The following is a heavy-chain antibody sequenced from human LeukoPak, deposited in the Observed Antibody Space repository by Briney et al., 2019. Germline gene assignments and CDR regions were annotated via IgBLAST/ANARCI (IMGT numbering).Heavy chain of an antibody. CDR1: GYTFTRHA. D-gene: IGHD2-15*01. V-gene: IGHV7-4-1*02. J-gene: IGHJ3*02. CDR3: ARFRPSGGFDI. Sequence: ASVKVSCKTSGYTFTRHAMNWVRQAPGQGLEWMGWINTDTGTPVYAQDFTGRFVFSLDTSVTTAYLQISSLKAEDTAVYYCARFRPSGGFDIWGQGTMVTVSS. CDR2: INTDTGTP.